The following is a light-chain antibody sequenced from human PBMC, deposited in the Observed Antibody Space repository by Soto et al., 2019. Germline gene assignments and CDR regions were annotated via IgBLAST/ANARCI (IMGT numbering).Light chain of an antibody. CDR2: DVS. CDR3: QQYDNLPLT. V-gene: IGKV1-33*01. J-gene: IGKJ2*01. Sequence: DIQVTQSPSSLSASVGDRVTITCQASQDISNYLNWYQKKSGKAPKLLIYDVSKLETGVPSRFSGSGSGTDFSFTISSLQPEDIATYYCQQYDNLPLTFGQGTKLEIK. CDR1: QDISNY.